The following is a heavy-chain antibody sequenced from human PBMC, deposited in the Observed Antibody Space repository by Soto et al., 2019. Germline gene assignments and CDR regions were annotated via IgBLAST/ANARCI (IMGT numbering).Heavy chain of an antibody. CDR1: GFTFSSYA. Sequence: EVQLLESGGGLVQPGGSLRLSCAASGFTFSSYAMSWVRQAPGKGLEWVSAISGSGGSTYYADSVKGRFTISRDNSENTLYLQMNSLRAEDTAVYYCAKDAQWLTPHALVRYLDYWGQGTLVTVSS. D-gene: IGHD6-19*01. J-gene: IGHJ4*02. CDR3: AKDAQWLTPHALVRYLDY. CDR2: ISGSGGST. V-gene: IGHV3-23*01.